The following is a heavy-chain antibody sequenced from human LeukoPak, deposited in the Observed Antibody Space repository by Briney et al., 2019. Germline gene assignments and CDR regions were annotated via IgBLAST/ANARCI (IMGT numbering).Heavy chain of an antibody. J-gene: IGHJ5*02. CDR1: GGSISSYY. CDR2: IYYSGST. CDR3: ARADDYVWGSYRT. Sequence: PSETLSLTCTVSGGSISSYYWSWIRHPPGKGLEWSGYIYYSGSTNYNPSLKSRVTISVDTSKNQFSLKLSSVTAADTAVYYCARADDYVWGSYRTWGQGTLVTVSS. D-gene: IGHD3-16*02. V-gene: IGHV4-59*08.